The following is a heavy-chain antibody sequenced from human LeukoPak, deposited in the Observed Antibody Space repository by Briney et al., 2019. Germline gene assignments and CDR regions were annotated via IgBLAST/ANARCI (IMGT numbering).Heavy chain of an antibody. Sequence: GGSLRLSCAASGFTFSSYAMSWVRQAPGKGLEWVSTISGRGGYTYYADSVKGRFTIPRANSKNTLYLQMNSLRAEDTAVYYCARDGPTSSSSWYDYWGQGTLVTVSS. CDR3: ARDGPTSSSSWYDY. V-gene: IGHV3-23*01. CDR1: GFTFSSYA. D-gene: IGHD6-13*01. J-gene: IGHJ4*02. CDR2: ISGRGGYT.